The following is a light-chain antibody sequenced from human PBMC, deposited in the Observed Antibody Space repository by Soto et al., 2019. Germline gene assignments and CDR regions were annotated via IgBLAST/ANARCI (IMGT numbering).Light chain of an antibody. CDR1: QSVSSSY. CDR2: GAS. Sequence: EIVLTQSPGTLSLSPGERATLSSRASQSVSSSYLAWYQQKPGQAPRLLIYGASSRATGIPDRFSGSGSGIDFTLTISRLEPEDFAVYYCQQYVSSPRVTFGGGTKVEIK. V-gene: IGKV3-20*01. CDR3: QQYVSSPRVT. J-gene: IGKJ4*01.